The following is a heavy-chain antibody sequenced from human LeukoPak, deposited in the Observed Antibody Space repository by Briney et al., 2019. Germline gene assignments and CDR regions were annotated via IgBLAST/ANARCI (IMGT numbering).Heavy chain of an antibody. CDR2: INHSGST. D-gene: IGHD6-13*01. Sequence: SETLSLTCAVYGGSFSGHYWSWIRQPPGKGLEWIGEINHSGSTNYNPSLKSRVTISVDTSKNQFSLKLNSVTAADTAVYYCARRRPSSSPRYYYYMDVWAKGPRSPSP. V-gene: IGHV4-34*01. CDR1: GGSFSGHY. CDR3: ARRRPSSSPRYYYYMDV. J-gene: IGHJ6*03.